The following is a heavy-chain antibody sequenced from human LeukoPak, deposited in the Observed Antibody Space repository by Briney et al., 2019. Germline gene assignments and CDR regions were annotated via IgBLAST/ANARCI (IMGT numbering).Heavy chain of an antibody. CDR2: ISSSSSTI. CDR1: GFTFSSYS. D-gene: IGHD3-3*01. CDR3: ASYNYDFWSGYPFY. Sequence: GGSLRLSCAASGFTFSSYSMNWVRQAPGKGLEWVSYISSSSSTIYYADSVKGRFTISRDNAKNSLYLQMNSLRAEDTAVYYCASYNYDFWSGYPFYWGQGTLVTVSS. V-gene: IGHV3-48*01. J-gene: IGHJ4*02.